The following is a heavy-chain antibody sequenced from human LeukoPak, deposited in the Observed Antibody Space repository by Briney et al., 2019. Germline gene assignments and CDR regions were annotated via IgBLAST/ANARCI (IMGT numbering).Heavy chain of an antibody. CDR2: ISYDGSNK. V-gene: IGHV3-30*18. CDR3: EKELAAAITY. J-gene: IGHJ4*02. Sequence: PGRSLRLSCAASGFTFSSYGMHWVRQAPGKGLEWVAVISYDGSNKYYADSVKGRFTISRDNSKNTLYLQMNSLRAEDTAVYYCEKELAAAITYWGQGTLVTVSS. CDR1: GFTFSSYG. D-gene: IGHD6-13*01.